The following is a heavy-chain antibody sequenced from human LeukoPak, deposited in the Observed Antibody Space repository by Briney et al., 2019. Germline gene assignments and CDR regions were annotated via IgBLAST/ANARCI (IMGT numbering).Heavy chain of an antibody. Sequence: GASVKVSCKASGYTFTTYPMNWVRQAPGQGLEWMGWINTNTGNPTYAQGFTGRFVFSLDTSVSTAYLQISNLKAEDTAVYYCAVLGGNDRDGYNFDYWGQGTLVTVSS. CDR1: GYTFTTYP. CDR3: AVLGGNDRDGYNFDY. D-gene: IGHD5-24*01. J-gene: IGHJ4*02. CDR2: INTNTGNP. V-gene: IGHV7-4-1*02.